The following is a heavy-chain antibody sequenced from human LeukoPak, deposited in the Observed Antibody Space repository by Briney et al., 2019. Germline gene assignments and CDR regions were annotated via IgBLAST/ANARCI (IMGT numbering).Heavy chain of an antibody. V-gene: IGHV4-59*12. D-gene: IGHD1-26*01. CDR1: GGSISSYY. CDR3: ARDRDSGSYDPLGYFDL. Sequence: SETLSLTCTVSGGSISSYYWHWIRQPPGKGLEWVGYIYYSGSTNYNPSLKSRVTISVDRSKNQFSLKLSSVTAAETAVYYCARDRDSGSYDPLGYFDLWGRGTLVTVSS. J-gene: IGHJ2*01. CDR2: IYYSGST.